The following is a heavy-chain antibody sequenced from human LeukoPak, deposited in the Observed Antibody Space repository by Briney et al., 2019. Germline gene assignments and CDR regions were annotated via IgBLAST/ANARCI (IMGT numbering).Heavy chain of an antibody. CDR2: IFGSGGSP. Sequence: GGSLRLSCEASGFTFGSHAMYWARQAPGKGLEWVAGIFGSGGSPHYADPVKGRFTISRDNSRNTVYLQINSLKAEDTAVYYCGKTTVGYSSGQKPAWPVDYWGQGTLVTVSS. V-gene: IGHV3-23*01. J-gene: IGHJ4*02. CDR1: GFTFGSHA. CDR3: GKTTVGYSSGQKPAWPVDY. D-gene: IGHD5-18*01.